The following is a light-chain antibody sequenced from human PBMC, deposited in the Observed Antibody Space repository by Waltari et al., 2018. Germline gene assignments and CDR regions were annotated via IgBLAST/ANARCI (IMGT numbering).Light chain of an antibody. CDR2: EVS. V-gene: IGLV2-8*01. J-gene: IGLJ2*01. CDR3: SSYAGSKTLI. Sequence: QSALTQPPSASGSPGQSVTISCTGTSSDIGGYNYVSWFQQHPDKAPKLMIYEVSKRPSGVPDRFSCSKSGNTASLTVSGLQAEDEADYYCSSYAGSKTLIFGGGTKLTVL. CDR1: SSDIGGYNY.